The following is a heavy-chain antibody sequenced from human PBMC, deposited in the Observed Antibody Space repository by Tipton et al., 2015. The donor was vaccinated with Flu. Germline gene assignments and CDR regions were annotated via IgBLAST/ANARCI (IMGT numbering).Heavy chain of an antibody. V-gene: IGHV3-33*08. D-gene: IGHD3-9*01. CDR1: GFTFSRYV. CDR3: ARGYDILTDGGGYFDY. Sequence: SLRLSCAASGFTFSRYVMSWVRQAPGKGLEWVAGIWYDGSNKYYADSVKGRFTISRDNSKNTLYLQMNSLRAEDTAVYYCARGYDILTDGGGYFDYWGQGTLVTVSS. CDR2: IWYDGSNK. J-gene: IGHJ4*02.